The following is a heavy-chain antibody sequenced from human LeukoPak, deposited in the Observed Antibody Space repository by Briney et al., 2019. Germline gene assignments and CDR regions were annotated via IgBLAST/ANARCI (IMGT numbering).Heavy chain of an antibody. J-gene: IGHJ4*02. CDR3: ARDALRFLEWLSSYFDY. CDR1: GYTLTSYV. D-gene: IGHD3-3*01. CDR2: ISAYNGNT. Sequence: ASVKVSCKASGYTLTSYVISWVRQAPGQGLEWMGWISAYNGNTNYAQKLQGRVTMTTDTSTSTAYMELRSLRSDDTAVYYCARDALRFLEWLSSYFDYWGQGTLVTVSS. V-gene: IGHV1-18*01.